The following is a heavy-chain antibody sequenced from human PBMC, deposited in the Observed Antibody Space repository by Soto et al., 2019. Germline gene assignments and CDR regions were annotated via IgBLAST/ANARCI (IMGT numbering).Heavy chain of an antibody. CDR1: VGSFSGYY. D-gene: IGHD3-3*01. CDR3: ARGRIRFVEWTAAGGWFDP. V-gene: IGHV4-34*01. Sequence: SETLSLTCAVYVGSFSGYYWSWIRQPPGKGLEWIGEINHSGSTNYNPSLKSRVTISVGTSKNQFSLKLSSVTAADTAVYYCARGRIRFVEWTAAGGWFDPWGQGTLVTVSS. CDR2: INHSGST. J-gene: IGHJ5*02.